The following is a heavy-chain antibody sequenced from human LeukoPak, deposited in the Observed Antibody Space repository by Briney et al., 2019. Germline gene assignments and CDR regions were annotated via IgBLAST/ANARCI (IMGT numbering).Heavy chain of an antibody. Sequence: GGSLRLSCAASGFTFDDYAMHWVRQAPGKGLEWVSGISWNSGSIGYADSVKGRFTISRDNAKNSLYLQMNSLRAEDTALYYCAKDRASNGYFPLFDYWGQGTLVTVSS. CDR3: AKDRASNGYFPLFDY. V-gene: IGHV3-9*01. J-gene: IGHJ4*02. D-gene: IGHD3-22*01. CDR2: ISWNSGSI. CDR1: GFTFDDYA.